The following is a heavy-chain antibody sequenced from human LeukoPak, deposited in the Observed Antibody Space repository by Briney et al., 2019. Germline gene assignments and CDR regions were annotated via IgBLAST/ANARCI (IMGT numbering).Heavy chain of an antibody. J-gene: IGHJ5*02. D-gene: IGHD3-10*01. CDR3: ARRRGASGTVNWFDP. V-gene: IGHV5-51*01. CDR2: IYPDDSDT. CDR1: GYSFTTYW. Sequence: GESLKISRETSGYSFTTYWIGWVRQRPGTGLEWVGAIYPDDSDTRYSPSFQGQVAISADRSIRTAYLKWNSLKASDTGMYYCARRRGASGTVNWFDPWGQGILVTVSS.